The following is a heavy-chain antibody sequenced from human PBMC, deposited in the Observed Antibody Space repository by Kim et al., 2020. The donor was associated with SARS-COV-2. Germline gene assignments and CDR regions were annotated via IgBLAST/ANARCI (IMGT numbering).Heavy chain of an antibody. J-gene: IGHJ3*01. V-gene: IGHV3-64D*06. Sequence: GGSLRLSCSASGFIFEKFAMHWVRQPPGKGLEYVSAISTTGGSTYYANSVRDRFTISRDNFRNTLYLQMSSLKLEDTAVYYCVRRYDYWSGDYRLTDGVDVWGQGTLVTVSS. CDR1: GFIFEKFA. CDR2: ISTTGGST. D-gene: IGHD3-3*01. CDR3: VRRYDYWSGDYRLTDGVDV.